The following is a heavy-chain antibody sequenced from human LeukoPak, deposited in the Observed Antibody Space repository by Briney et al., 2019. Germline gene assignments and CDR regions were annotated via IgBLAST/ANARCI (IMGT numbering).Heavy chain of an antibody. Sequence: GGSLRLSCVASEFTFSTNYMSWVRQAPGKGLEWVSIIHIDGDTHYADSVKGRFTFSRDNSKNTLYLQMNSLRSEDTAVYYCARDGLDSSGPVAFDIWGQGTMVTVSS. D-gene: IGHD3-22*01. J-gene: IGHJ3*02. CDR2: IHIDGDT. CDR3: ARDGLDSSGPVAFDI. V-gene: IGHV3-66*01. CDR1: EFTFSTNY.